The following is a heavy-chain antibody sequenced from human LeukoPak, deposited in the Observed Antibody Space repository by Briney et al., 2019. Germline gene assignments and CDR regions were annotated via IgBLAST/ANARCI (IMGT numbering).Heavy chain of an antibody. D-gene: IGHD3-9*01. J-gene: IGHJ4*02. CDR2: ISGSGGST. Sequence: GGSLRLSCAASGFTFSSYAMSWVRQAPGKGLEWVSAISGSGGSTYYADSVKGRFTISRDIAKNTLYLQMNSLRAEDTAVYYCAKGGDYDILTGVVDYWGQGTLVTVSS. V-gene: IGHV3-23*01. CDR3: AKGGDYDILTGVVDY. CDR1: GFTFSSYA.